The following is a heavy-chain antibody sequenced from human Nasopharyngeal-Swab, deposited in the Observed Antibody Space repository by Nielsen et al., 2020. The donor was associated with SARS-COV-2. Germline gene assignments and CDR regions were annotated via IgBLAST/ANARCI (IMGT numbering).Heavy chain of an antibody. V-gene: IGHV3-15*01. D-gene: IGHD1-26*01. CDR3: TTGGRWELRPIDY. J-gene: IGHJ4*02. CDR1: GFTFSNAW. Sequence: GGSLRLSCAASGFTFSNAWMSWVRQAPGKGLEWVGRIKSKTDDGTTDYAAPVKGRFTISRDDSKNTLYLQMNSLKTEDTAVYYCTTGGRWELRPIDYWGQGTLVTVSS. CDR2: IKSKTDDGTT.